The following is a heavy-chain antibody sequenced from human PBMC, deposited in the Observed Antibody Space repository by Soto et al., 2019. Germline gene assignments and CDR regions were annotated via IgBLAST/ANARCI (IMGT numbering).Heavy chain of an antibody. CDR1: GYTFTSYG. D-gene: IGHD6-13*01. J-gene: IGHJ4*02. V-gene: IGHV1-18*01. CDR2: ISASNGTT. CDR3: ARRRAAADREFDY. Sequence: SAKVSCKASGYTFTSYGIRWVRQAPGQGLAWMGWISASNGTTNCAQKLQGRVTMTTDTSTSTAYVERRSLRSDETAVYYCARRRAAADREFDYWGQGTLVTVSS.